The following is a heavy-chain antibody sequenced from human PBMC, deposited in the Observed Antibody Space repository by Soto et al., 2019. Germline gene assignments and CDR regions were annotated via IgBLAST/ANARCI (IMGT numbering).Heavy chain of an antibody. J-gene: IGHJ4*02. CDR1: DHSFTSYW. D-gene: IGHD3-3*01. V-gene: IGHV5-51*01. CDR3: ARGRVASRTFDY. CDR2: IYPSDSDT. Sequence: GESLKISCKASDHSFTSYWIAWVRQMPGQGLELMGIIYPSDSDTRYSPSFQGQVSISADKSITTAYLQWTSLRSSDTAIYYCARGRVASRTFDYWGQGTLVTVSS.